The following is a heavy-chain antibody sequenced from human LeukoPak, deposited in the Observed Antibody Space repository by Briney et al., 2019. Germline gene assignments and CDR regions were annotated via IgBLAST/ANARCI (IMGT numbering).Heavy chain of an antibody. CDR3: ARHGWLGVGGWY. D-gene: IGHD6-19*01. CDR1: GGSINSSSYY. J-gene: IGHJ4*02. CDR2: IYYSGST. V-gene: IGHV4-39*01. Sequence: PSETLSLTCTVSGGSINSSSYYWAWIRLPPGKGLEWIGSIYYSGSTYYNSSLKSRVTISVDTSKNQFSLELSSVTAADTAVYSCARHGWLGVGGWYWGQGTLVTVSS.